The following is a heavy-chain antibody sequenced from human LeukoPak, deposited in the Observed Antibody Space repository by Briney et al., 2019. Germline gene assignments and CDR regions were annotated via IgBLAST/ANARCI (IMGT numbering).Heavy chain of an antibody. CDR3: ARGYGGDILTGFDY. CDR2: INHSGST. D-gene: IGHD3-9*01. CDR1: GGSISSYY. J-gene: IGHJ4*02. Sequence: SETLSLTCTVSGGSISSYYWSWIRQPPGKGLEWIGEINHSGSTNYNPSLKSRVTISVDTSKNQFSLKLSSVTAADTAVYYCARGYGGDILTGFDYWGQGTLVTVSS. V-gene: IGHV4-34*01.